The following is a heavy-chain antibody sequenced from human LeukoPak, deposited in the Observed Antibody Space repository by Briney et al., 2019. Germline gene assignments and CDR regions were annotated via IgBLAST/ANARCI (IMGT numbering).Heavy chain of an antibody. J-gene: IGHJ4*02. CDR3: ASALTYYYDSSGYFGEY. D-gene: IGHD3-22*01. V-gene: IGHV1-69*02. CDR2: IIPILGIA. CDR1: GGTFSSYT. Sequence: SVKVSCKASGGTFSSYTISWVRQAPGQGLEWMGRIIPILGIANYAQRFQGRVTITADKSTSTAYMELSSLRSEDTAVYYCASALTYYYDSSGYFGEYWGQGTLVTVSS.